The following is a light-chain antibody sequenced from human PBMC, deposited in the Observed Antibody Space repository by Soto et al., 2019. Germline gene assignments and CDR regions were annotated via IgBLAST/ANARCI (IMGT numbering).Light chain of an antibody. CDR2: GAS. CDR3: QQYGSSPYT. J-gene: IGKJ2*01. CDR1: QSVSSSY. V-gene: IGKV3-20*01. Sequence: EIVLTQSPGTLSLSPGERATLSCRASQSVSSSYLGWYQQKPGQAPRLLIYGASSRATGIPDRFSGSGSGTDFTLTISRLEPEDFAVYYCQQYGSSPYTFGRRTRLEL.